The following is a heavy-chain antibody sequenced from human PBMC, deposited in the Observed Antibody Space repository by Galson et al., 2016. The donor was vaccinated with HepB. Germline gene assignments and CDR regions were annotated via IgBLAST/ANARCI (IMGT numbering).Heavy chain of an antibody. CDR3: AKMDCGRDCPRDY. D-gene: IGHD2-21*02. CDR2: ISKDGSDK. J-gene: IGHJ4*02. CDR1: GFTFSGYG. V-gene: IGHV3-30*18. Sequence: SLRLSCAASGFTFSGYGTHWVRQAPGRGLEWVSVISKDGSDKQYADSVKGRFTVSRDNSKNTLFLQMNSLRVEDTAVYYCAKMDCGRDCPRDYWGQGTLVTVSS.